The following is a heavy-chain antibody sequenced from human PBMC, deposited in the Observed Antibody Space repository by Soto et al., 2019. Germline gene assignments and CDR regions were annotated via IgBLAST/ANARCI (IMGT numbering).Heavy chain of an antibody. CDR1: DDSINSDKYY. CDR3: ARLEGLATISYYFDF. Sequence: QLQLQESGPGLVKPSETLSLTCSVSDDSINSDKYYWGWIRQPPGKGLEWIGSIYYGGNAYYNPSLQTRVTISLDKSRSQFSLKLNFVTAADSAVYFCARLEGLATISYYFDFWGPGALVTVSS. J-gene: IGHJ4*02. D-gene: IGHD3-9*01. CDR2: IYYGGNA. V-gene: IGHV4-39*01.